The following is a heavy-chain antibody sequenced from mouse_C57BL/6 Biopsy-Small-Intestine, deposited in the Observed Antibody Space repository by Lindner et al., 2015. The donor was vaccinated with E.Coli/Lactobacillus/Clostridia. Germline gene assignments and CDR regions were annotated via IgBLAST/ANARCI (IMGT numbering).Heavy chain of an antibody. Sequence: VQLQESGAEKVRPGTSVKVSCKASGYAFSNYLIEWVKQRPGQGLEWIGVINPGSGVTTYNEKFKGKAKLTADTSSSTAYMQLSSLTSEDSAIYFCTRGTRLDFWGQGTTLIVSS. V-gene: IGHV1-54*01. J-gene: IGHJ2*01. D-gene: IGHD2-14*01. CDR3: TRGTRLDF. CDR1: GYAFSNYL. CDR2: INPGSGVT.